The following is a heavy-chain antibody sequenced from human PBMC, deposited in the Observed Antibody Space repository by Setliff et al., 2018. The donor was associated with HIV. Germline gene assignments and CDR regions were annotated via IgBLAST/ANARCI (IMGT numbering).Heavy chain of an antibody. CDR1: GGTFSSYA. CDR3: ARSSGSGSYCFRYGVDV. J-gene: IGHJ6*02. D-gene: IGHD3-10*01. Sequence: SVKVSCKASGGTFSSYAISWVRQAPGQGLEWMGGIIPIFGTANYAQKFQGRVTITTDESTSTAYMELSSLRSEDTAMYYCARSSGSGSYCFRYGVDVWGQGTTVTVSS. CDR2: IIPIFGTA. V-gene: IGHV1-69*05.